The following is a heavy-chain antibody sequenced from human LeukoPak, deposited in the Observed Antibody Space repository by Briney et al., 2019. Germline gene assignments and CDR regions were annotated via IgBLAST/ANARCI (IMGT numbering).Heavy chain of an antibody. D-gene: IGHD1-26*01. CDR1: GFTFSSYG. Sequence: PGRSLRLSCAASGFTFSSYGMHWVRQAPGKGLEWVAVISYDGSNKYYADSVKGRFTISRDNSKNTLYLRMNSLRAEDTAVYYCAKLWEWELLNGAFDYWGQGTLVTVSS. J-gene: IGHJ4*02. CDR3: AKLWEWELLNGAFDY. CDR2: ISYDGSNK. V-gene: IGHV3-30*18.